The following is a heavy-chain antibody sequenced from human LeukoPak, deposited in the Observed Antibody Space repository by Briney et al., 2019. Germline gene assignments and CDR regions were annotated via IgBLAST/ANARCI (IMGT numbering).Heavy chain of an antibody. CDR2: IYYSGST. CDR3: ARARSGWWDPFDY. Sequence: SETLSLTCTVSGRSISSYYWSWIRQPPGKGLEWIGYIYYSGSTNYNPSLKSRVTISVDTSKNQFSLKLSSVTAADTAVYYCARARSGWWDPFDYWGQGTLVTVSS. V-gene: IGHV4-59*01. CDR1: GRSISSYY. J-gene: IGHJ4*02. D-gene: IGHD6-19*01.